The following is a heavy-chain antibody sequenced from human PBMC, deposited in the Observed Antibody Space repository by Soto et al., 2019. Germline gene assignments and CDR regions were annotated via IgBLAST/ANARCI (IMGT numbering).Heavy chain of an antibody. Sequence: GASVKVSCKASGGTFSSYAISWVRQAPGQGLEWMGGIIPIFGTANYAQKFQGRVTITADESTSTAYMELSSLRSEDTAVYYCARGVEQQLAQYYFDYWGQGTLVTVSS. J-gene: IGHJ4*02. V-gene: IGHV1-69*13. CDR1: GGTFSSYA. CDR3: ARGVEQQLAQYYFDY. CDR2: IIPIFGTA. D-gene: IGHD6-13*01.